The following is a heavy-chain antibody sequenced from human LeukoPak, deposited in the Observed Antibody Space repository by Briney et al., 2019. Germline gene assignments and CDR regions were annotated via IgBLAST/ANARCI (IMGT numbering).Heavy chain of an antibody. CDR1: GFSFTIYG. J-gene: IGHJ4*02. V-gene: IGHV3-33*01. Sequence: PGTSLRLSCAASGFSFTIYGMHWVRQAPGKGLEWVAVAYGDGSSKFYADSVKGRFTISKDISENTLYVQMNSLRAEDTAVYYCATGGGHYYSHWGQGTLVTVSS. D-gene: IGHD3-22*01. CDR3: ATGGGHYYSH. CDR2: AYGDGSSK.